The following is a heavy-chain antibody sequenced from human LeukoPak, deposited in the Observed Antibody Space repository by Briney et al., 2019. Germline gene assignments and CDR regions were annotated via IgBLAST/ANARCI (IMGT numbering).Heavy chain of an antibody. CDR1: GFTFDDYA. CDR2: ISWDGGST. D-gene: IGHD6-19*01. V-gene: IGHV3-43D*03. Sequence: PGGSLRLSCAGSGFTFDDYAMHWVRQAPGKGLEWVSLISWDGGSTYYADSEKGRFTISRDNSKNSLYLQMNSLRAEDTAFYYCTRGDGQWLVDGYFDYWGQGTLVTVSS. CDR3: TRGDGQWLVDGYFDY. J-gene: IGHJ4*02.